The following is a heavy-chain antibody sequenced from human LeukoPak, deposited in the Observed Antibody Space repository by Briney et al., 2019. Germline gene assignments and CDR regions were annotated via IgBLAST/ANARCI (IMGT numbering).Heavy chain of an antibody. Sequence: SGGSLRLSCAASGFSFSDYWMSWVRQAPGKGLEWVANIKQDGNEKYYVDSVKGRFTTSRDNAKNSLYLQMNSLRAEDTAVYYCARGVSSNWDYLYFDYWGQGTLVTVSS. J-gene: IGHJ4*02. CDR2: IKQDGNEK. CDR1: GFSFSDYW. V-gene: IGHV3-7*01. D-gene: IGHD1-7*01. CDR3: ARGVSSNWDYLYFDY.